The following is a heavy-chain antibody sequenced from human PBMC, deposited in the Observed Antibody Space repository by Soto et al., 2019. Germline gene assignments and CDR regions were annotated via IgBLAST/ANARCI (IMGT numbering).Heavy chain of an antibody. V-gene: IGHV3-13*01. CDR1: GFTFSSYD. CDR2: IGTAGDT. D-gene: IGHD6-19*01. J-gene: IGHJ6*02. Sequence: GGSLRLSCAASGFTFSSYDMHWVRQATGKGLEWVSAIGTAGDTYYPGSVKGRFTISRENAKNSLYLQMNSLRAEDTAVYYWARSLYSSGWYGSAPAFGWDYYYYYGMDVWGQGTTVTVSS. CDR3: ARSLYSSGWYGSAPAFGWDYYYYYGMDV.